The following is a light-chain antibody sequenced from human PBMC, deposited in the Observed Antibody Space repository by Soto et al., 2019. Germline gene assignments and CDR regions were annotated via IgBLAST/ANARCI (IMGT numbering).Light chain of an antibody. CDR2: AAS. J-gene: IGKJ3*01. CDR1: QGISNS. Sequence: DIQKTQSPSSLSASVGDRVTITCRASQGISNSLAWYQQKPGKVPKLLIYAASTLQSGVPSRFSGSGSGTDFTLTISSLQPEDVATYYCQKYYAALITFGPGTRVDIK. CDR3: QKYYAALIT. V-gene: IGKV1-27*01.